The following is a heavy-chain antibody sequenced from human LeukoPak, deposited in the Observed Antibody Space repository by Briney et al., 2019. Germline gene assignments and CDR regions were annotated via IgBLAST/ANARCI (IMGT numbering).Heavy chain of an antibody. CDR3: ARGYYDFWSGYLGGYYFDY. J-gene: IGHJ4*02. Sequence: SETLSLTCTVSGGSISSGSYYWSWIRQPAGKGLEWIGRIYTSGSTNYNPSLKSRVTISVDTSKNQFSLKLSSVTAADTAVYYCARGYYDFWSGYLGGYYFDYWGQETLVTVSS. CDR1: GGSISSGSYY. D-gene: IGHD3-3*01. V-gene: IGHV4-61*02. CDR2: IYTSGST.